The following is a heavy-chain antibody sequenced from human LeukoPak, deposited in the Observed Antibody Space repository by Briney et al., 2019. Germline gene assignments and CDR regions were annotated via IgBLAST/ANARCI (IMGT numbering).Heavy chain of an antibody. D-gene: IGHD3-22*01. CDR2: IRSKTDHMTK. J-gene: IGHJ3*02. CDR1: GFTFSNSW. Sequence: GGSLRLSCAASGFTFSNSWMSWVRQAPGKGLEWVSHIRSKTDHMTKDYAAPVKGRFTISRDDSRNTLFLQMNSLKTEDTAVYYCTTSWFRYYYDSSGYYYFAFDIWGQGTMVTVSS. V-gene: IGHV3-15*01. CDR3: TTSWFRYYYDSSGYYYFAFDI.